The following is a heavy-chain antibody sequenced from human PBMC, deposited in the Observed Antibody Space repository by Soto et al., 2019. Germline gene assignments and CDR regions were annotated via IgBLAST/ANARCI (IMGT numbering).Heavy chain of an antibody. D-gene: IGHD3-22*01. CDR2: ISASNGNT. CDR3: ARDRKAMIVVAPDAFDI. CDR1: GYTFTTYG. V-gene: IGHV1-18*04. Sequence: ASVKVSCKASGYTFTTYGFSWVRQAPGQGLECVGWISASNGNTHYSQKFQGRVTMTTDTSTSTAYMELRSLTSGDTAVYYCARDRKAMIVVAPDAFDIWGQGTMVTVSS. J-gene: IGHJ3*02.